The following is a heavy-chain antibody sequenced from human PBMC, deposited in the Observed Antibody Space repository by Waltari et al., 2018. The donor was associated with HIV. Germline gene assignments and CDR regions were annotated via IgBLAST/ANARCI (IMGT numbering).Heavy chain of an antibody. CDR3: ASSSGWHFDY. CDR1: TSYA. J-gene: IGHJ4*02. CDR2: INAGNGNT. Sequence: QVQLVQSGAEVKKPGAFTSYAMHWVRQAPGQRLEWMGWINAGNGNTKYSQKFQGRVTVTRDTSASTAYMELSSLRSEDTAVYYCASSSGWHFDYWGQGTLVTVSS. V-gene: IGHV1-3*01. D-gene: IGHD6-19*01.